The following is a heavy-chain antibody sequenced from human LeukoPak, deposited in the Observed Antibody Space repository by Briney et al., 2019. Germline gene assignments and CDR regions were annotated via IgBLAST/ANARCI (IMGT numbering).Heavy chain of an antibody. CDR2: ISGSGGST. J-gene: IGHJ4*02. D-gene: IGHD3-3*01. CDR1: GFXFSGYA. CDR3: AKLGVANSLGSGYYDDY. Sequence: GGSLRLSCAASGFXFSGYAISWVREAPGKGLGWVSAISGSGGSTYYADSVKGRFTISRDNSKNTLYLQMNSLRAEDTAVYYCAKLGVANSLGSGYYDDYWGQGTLVTVSS. V-gene: IGHV3-23*01.